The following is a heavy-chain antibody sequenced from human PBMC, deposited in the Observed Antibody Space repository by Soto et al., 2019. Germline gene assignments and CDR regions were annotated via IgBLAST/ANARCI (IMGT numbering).Heavy chain of an antibody. CDR1: GFTFSSYS. V-gene: IGHV3-21*01. D-gene: IGHD3-3*01. J-gene: IGHJ6*02. CDR2: ISSSSSYI. CDR3: ASYAIFGVVTPHGMDV. Sequence: PGGSLRLSCAASGFTFSSYSMNWVRQAPGKGLEWVSSISSSSSYIYYADSVKGRFTISRDNAKNSLYLQMNSLRAEDTAVYYCASYAIFGVVTPHGMDVWGQGTTVTVSS.